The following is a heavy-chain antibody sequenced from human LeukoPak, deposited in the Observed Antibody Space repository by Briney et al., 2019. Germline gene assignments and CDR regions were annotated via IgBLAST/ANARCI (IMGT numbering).Heavy chain of an antibody. J-gene: IGHJ4*02. CDR2: INAGNGNT. V-gene: IGHV1-3*01. CDR1: GYTFTSYA. CDR3: ASGCSSTSCPVDY. D-gene: IGHD2-2*01. Sequence: EASVKVSCKASGYTFTSYAMHWVRQAPRQRLEWMGWINAGNGNTKYTQKFQGRVTITRDTSASTAYMELSSLRSEDTAVYYCASGCSSTSCPVDYWGQGTLVTVSS.